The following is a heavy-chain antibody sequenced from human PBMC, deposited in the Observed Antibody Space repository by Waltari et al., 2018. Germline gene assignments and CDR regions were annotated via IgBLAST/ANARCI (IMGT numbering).Heavy chain of an antibody. D-gene: IGHD6-13*01. CDR1: GGSISSNHYY. CDR2: IYYSGST. Sequence: QLQLQGSGPGLVKPSETLSLTCAVSGGSISSNHYYWDWIRQPPGKGLEWIGSIYYSGSTYYNPSLKSRVTISVDTSKNHFSLKLGSVTAADTSLYYCARHSAYAGTGYYYGMDVWGQGTTVTVSS. CDR3: ARHSAYAGTGYYYGMDV. J-gene: IGHJ6*02. V-gene: IGHV4-39*01.